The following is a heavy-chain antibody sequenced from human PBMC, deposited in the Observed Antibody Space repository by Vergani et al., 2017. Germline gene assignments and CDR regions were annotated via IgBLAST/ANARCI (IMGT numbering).Heavy chain of an antibody. CDR1: GFTVSSNY. D-gene: IGHD2-2*01. J-gene: IGHJ6*03. CDR2: IYSGGST. CDR3: ATQNIVVVPAAVLFSDIYYYIDV. Sequence: EVQLVESGGGLVQPGGSLRLSCAASGFTVSSNYMSWVRQAPGKGLEWVSVIYSGGSTYYADSVKGRFTISRDNSKNTLYLQMNSLRAEDTAVYYCATQNIVVVPAAVLFSDIYYYIDVWGKGTTVTVSS. V-gene: IGHV3-66*02.